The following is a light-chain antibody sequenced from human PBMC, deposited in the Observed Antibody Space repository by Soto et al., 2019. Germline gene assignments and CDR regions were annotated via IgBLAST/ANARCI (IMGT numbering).Light chain of an antibody. V-gene: IGKV3-20*01. J-gene: IGKJ5*01. Sequence: EIVLTQSPGTLSLSPGERATLSCRASQSVSSSYLAWYQQKPGQAPRLLIYGASSRATGIPDRFSGSGSGTDFTFTISRLEPEDFAVYYCQQYGDSPITFGQGTRLEIK. CDR3: QQYGDSPIT. CDR2: GAS. CDR1: QSVSSSY.